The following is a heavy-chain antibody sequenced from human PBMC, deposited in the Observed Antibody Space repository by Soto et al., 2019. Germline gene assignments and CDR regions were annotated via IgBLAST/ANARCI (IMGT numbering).Heavy chain of an antibody. CDR2: LSGSGSST. V-gene: IGHV3-23*01. J-gene: IGHJ6*02. CDR1: GFIFSDYA. CDR3: AKGGVTRSYYYAMDV. Sequence: EVQLLESEGGLVQPGKSLRLSCAASGFIFSDYAMSWVRQAPGKGLEWVSALSGSGSSTYYADSVKGRFTISRDNLKNTVSLQMDNLTVEDTAVYYCAKGGVTRSYYYAMDVWGQGTTVTVSS.